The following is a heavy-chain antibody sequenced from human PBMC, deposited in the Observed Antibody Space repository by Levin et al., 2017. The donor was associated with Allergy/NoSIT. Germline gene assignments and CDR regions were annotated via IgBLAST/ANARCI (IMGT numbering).Heavy chain of an antibody. D-gene: IGHD2-8*02. CDR3: ARHSALTGGDYLDY. Sequence: SSETLSLTCTVSGGSISSSSYYWGWIRQPPGKGLEWIGSIYYSGSTYYNPSLKSRVTISVDTSKNQFSLKLSSVTAADTAVYYCARHSALTGGDYLDYWGQGTLVTVSS. CDR2: IYYSGST. J-gene: IGHJ4*02. CDR1: GGSISSSSYY. V-gene: IGHV4-39*01.